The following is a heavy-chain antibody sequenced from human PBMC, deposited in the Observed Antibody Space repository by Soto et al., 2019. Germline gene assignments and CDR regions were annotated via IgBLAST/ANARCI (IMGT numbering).Heavy chain of an antibody. CDR3: ATTPRYCSGGSCYSRWVDY. J-gene: IGHJ4*02. CDR2: FDPEDGET. D-gene: IGHD2-15*01. CDR1: GYTLTELS. Sequence: QVQLVQSGAAVKKPGASVKVSCKVSGYTLTELSMHWVRQAPGKGLEWMGGFDPEDGETIYAQKFQGRVTMTEDTSTDTAYMELSSLRSEDTAVYYCATTPRYCSGGSCYSRWVDYWGQGTLVTVSS. V-gene: IGHV1-24*01.